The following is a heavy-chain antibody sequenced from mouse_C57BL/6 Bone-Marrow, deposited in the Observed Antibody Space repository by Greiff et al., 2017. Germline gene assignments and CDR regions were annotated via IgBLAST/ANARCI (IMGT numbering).Heavy chain of an antibody. V-gene: IGHV1-50*01. D-gene: IGHD2-1*01. CDR2: LDPSDSYP. CDR3: ARRVSYYGNPYAMDY. Sequence: QVQLQQPGAELVKPGASVKLSCKASGYTFTSYWMQWVKQRPGQGLEWIGELDPSDSYPHSNPKFKGKATLTVDPASSTAYMQLSSLTSEDSAVYYCARRVSYYGNPYAMDYWGQGTSVTVSS. J-gene: IGHJ4*01. CDR1: GYTFTSYW.